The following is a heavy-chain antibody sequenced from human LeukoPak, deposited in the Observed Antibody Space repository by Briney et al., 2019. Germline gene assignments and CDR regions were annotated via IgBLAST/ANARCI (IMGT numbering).Heavy chain of an antibody. Sequence: GGSLRLSCAASGFTFSSYSMNWVRQAPGKGLEWVSSISSSSSYIYYADSVKGRFTISRDNAKNSLYLQMNSLRAEDTAVYYCAREACRRCRDTPMVRLYGMDVWGQGTRSPSP. CDR2: ISSSSSYI. CDR1: GFTFSSYS. J-gene: IGHJ6*02. D-gene: IGHD5-18*01. CDR3: AREACRRCRDTPMVRLYGMDV. V-gene: IGHV3-21*01.